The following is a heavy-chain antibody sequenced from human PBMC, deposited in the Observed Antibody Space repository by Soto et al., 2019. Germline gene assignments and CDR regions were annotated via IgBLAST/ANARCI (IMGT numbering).Heavy chain of an antibody. CDR2: TYYRSKWYN. V-gene: IGHV6-1*01. CDR1: GDSVYNDIAA. Sequence: SQTLSHTCAISGDSVYNDIAAWSWIRQSPWRGLEWLGRTYYRSKWYNEYAESLKSRIVMSPDAAKNQFSLQLNSVTPEDTAVYYCARLHCTSTSCHYFDSWGQGTLVTVSS. D-gene: IGHD2-2*01. CDR3: ARLHCTSTSCHYFDS. J-gene: IGHJ4*02.